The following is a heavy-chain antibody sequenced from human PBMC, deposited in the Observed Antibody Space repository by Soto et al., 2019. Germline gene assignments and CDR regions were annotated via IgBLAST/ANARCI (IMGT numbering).Heavy chain of an antibody. Sequence: QVQLEQSGAEVKKPGDSVKVSCKASGYTFTHFYITWVRQAPGQGLEWMGAISPHNFNTNYAQKFRGMVTLTTEKSTNTTYMDLRSLTSDDTAVYYCARDEGGYDILTGYYKAHHFDYWGQGVPVTVSS. CDR1: GYTFTHFY. V-gene: IGHV1-18*01. CDR3: ARDEGGYDILTGYYKAHHFDY. J-gene: IGHJ4*02. CDR2: ISPHNFNT. D-gene: IGHD3-9*01.